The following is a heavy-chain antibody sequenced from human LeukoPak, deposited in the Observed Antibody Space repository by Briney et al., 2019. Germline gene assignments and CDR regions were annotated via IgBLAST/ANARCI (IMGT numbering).Heavy chain of an antibody. V-gene: IGHV4-59*08. D-gene: IGHD3-3*01. CDR2: IYYSGST. Sequence: SETLSLTCTVSGGSISSYYWSWIRQPPGKGLEWIGYIYYSGSTYYNPSLKSRVTISVDTSKNQFSLKLSSVTAADTAVYYCARQSITIFGVVPYYYYGMDVWGQGTTVTVSS. CDR1: GGSISSYY. J-gene: IGHJ6*02. CDR3: ARQSITIFGVVPYYYYGMDV.